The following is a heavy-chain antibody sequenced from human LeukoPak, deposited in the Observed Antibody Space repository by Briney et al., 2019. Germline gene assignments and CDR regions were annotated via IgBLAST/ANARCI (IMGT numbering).Heavy chain of an antibody. V-gene: IGHV4-39*01. CDR1: SGSISSNNHF. CDR2: IDYSGST. Sequence: PSETLSLTCTVSSGSISSNNHFWGWIRQPQGKGLEWIGNIDYSGSTDYNPSLKSRVTISVDTSKNQFSLKLSSVTAADTAVYYCAITPRTIVPYYFDYWGQGTLVTVSS. J-gene: IGHJ4*02. D-gene: IGHD4-23*01. CDR3: AITPRTIVPYYFDY.